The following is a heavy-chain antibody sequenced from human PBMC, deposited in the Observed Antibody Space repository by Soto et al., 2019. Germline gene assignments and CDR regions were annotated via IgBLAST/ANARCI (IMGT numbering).Heavy chain of an antibody. CDR2: IYYSGST. V-gene: IGHV4-59*01. Sequence: SETLSLTCTVSGGSISSYYWSWIRQPPGKGLEWIGYIYYSGSTNYNPSLKSRVTISVGTSKNQFSLKLSSVTAADTAVYYCARGRRGYWFDPWGQGTLVTVSS. CDR1: GGSISSYY. CDR3: ARGRRGYWFDP. J-gene: IGHJ5*02.